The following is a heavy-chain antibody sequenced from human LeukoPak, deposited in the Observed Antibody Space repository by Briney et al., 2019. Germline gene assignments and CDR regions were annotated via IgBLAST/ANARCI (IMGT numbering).Heavy chain of an antibody. CDR2: INAGNGNT. CDR3: ARVVDVNSYGLFDY. V-gene: IGHV1-3*01. CDR1: GYTFTSYA. Sequence: GASVKVSCKASGYTFTSYAMHWVRQAPGQRLEWMGWINAGNGNTKYSQKFQGRVTITRDTSASTAYTELSSLRSEDTAVYYCARVVDVNSYGLFDYWGQGTLVTVSS. J-gene: IGHJ4*02. D-gene: IGHD5-18*01.